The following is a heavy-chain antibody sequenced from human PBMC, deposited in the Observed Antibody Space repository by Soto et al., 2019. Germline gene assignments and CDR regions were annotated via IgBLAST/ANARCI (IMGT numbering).Heavy chain of an antibody. V-gene: IGHV4-30-4*01. CDR2: IHYSGST. D-gene: IGHD1-1*01. J-gene: IGHJ6*02. CDR3: ARGHAGTMDV. CDR1: CGSITGGDYY. Sequence: SETLSLTCTFSCGSITGGDYYWNCIRLTPGKGLEWIGYIHYSGSTYYNPSLSSRVTISMDTSKNQFSLRLSSVSAADTAVYYCARGHAGTMDVWGQGTTVTVSS.